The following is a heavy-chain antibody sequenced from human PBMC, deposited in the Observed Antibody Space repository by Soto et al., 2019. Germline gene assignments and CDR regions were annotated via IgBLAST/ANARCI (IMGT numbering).Heavy chain of an antibody. D-gene: IGHD3-10*01. CDR1: GDSVSSDTGA. Sequence: SQTLSLTCVISGDSVSSDTGAWNWIRQSPSRGLEWLGRTHYRSKWSFDYATSVKSRITIDPDTSKDQFSLHLDSLTPEDTAVYYCAGVTWFRGMDVWGQGTPVTVS. J-gene: IGHJ6*02. CDR3: AGVTWFRGMDV. CDR2: THYRSKWSF. V-gene: IGHV6-1*01.